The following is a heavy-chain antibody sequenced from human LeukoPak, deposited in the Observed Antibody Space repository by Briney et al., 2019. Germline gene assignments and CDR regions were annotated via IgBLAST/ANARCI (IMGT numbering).Heavy chain of an antibody. J-gene: IGHJ4*02. CDR1: GGTFSSYA. V-gene: IGHV1-69*05. Sequence: GSSVKVSCKASGGTFSSYAISWVRQAPGQGLEWMGGIIPIFGTANYAQKFQGRVTITTDESTSTAYMELSRLRSDDTAVYYCAREMSGFDSPYFDYWGQGTLVTVSS. CDR3: AREMSGFDSPYFDY. CDR2: IIPIFGTA. D-gene: IGHD3-9*01.